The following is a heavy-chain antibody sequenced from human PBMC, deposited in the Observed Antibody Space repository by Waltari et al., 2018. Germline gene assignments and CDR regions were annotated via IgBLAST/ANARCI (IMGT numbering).Heavy chain of an antibody. D-gene: IGHD2-2*01. CDR2: INHSGST. CDR1: GWSFSGYY. CDR3: ARGSSTFDY. Sequence: QVQLQQWGAGLLKPSETLSLPCAVSGWSFSGYYWSWIRQPPGKGLEWIGEINHSGSTNYNPSLKSRVTISVDTSKNQFSLKLSSVTAADTAVYYCARGSSTFDYWGQGTLVTVSS. J-gene: IGHJ4*02. V-gene: IGHV4-34*01.